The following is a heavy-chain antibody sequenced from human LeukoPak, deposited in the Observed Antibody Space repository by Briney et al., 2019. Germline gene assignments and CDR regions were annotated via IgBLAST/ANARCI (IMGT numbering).Heavy chain of an antibody. V-gene: IGHV5-51*01. J-gene: IGHJ4*02. CDR1: GYSFTSYW. D-gene: IGHD2/OR15-2a*01. CDR2: IFPGDSDT. CDR3: ARGASNSARDY. Sequence: GESLEISCKGSGYSFTSYWIGWVRQMPGKGLEWMGIIFPGDSDTRYSPSFQGQVTISADKSINTAYLQWSSLKTSDTGMYYCARGASNSARDYWGQGTLVTVSS.